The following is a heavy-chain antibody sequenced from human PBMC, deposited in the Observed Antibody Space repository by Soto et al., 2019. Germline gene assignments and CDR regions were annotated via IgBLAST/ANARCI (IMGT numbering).Heavy chain of an antibody. J-gene: IGHJ5*01. CDR1: GFTFSRCG. CDR2: ISSTTSYV. Sequence: GGSLRLSCVASGFTFSRCGMNWLRQAPGKGLEWVASISSTTSYVYYADSVKGRFSTSRDNAKNILYLEMYALRTEDTAVYYCARDPSEGRVGNWFESWGQGTLVTSPQ. V-gene: IGHV3-21*06. D-gene: IGHD2-2*01. CDR3: ARDPSEGRVGNWFES.